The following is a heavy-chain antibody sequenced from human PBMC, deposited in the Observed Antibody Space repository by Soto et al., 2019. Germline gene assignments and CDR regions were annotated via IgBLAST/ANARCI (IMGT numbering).Heavy chain of an antibody. CDR2: ISDYNGNT. CDR3: ARDSEYSNVYYYYMDV. J-gene: IGHJ6*03. V-gene: IGHV1-18*01. Sequence: QVQLVQSGAEVKKPGASVKVSCKASGYTFTSYGISWVRQAPGQGLEWMGWISDYNGNTNYAQQLQGRVTMTTDTPTSTDYMELRSLRSDDTAVYYCARDSEYSNVYYYYMDVWGKGTTVTVSS. D-gene: IGHD6-6*01. CDR1: GYTFTSYG.